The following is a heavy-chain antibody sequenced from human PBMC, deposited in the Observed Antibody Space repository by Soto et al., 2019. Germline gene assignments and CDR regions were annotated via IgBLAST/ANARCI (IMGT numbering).Heavy chain of an antibody. CDR3: ARSGPGGYIDY. J-gene: IGHJ4*02. Sequence: PXQALSLPSAISGDSVSSNSAAWNLIRHSPSRGLEWLGRTYYRSKWYNHYAVSVKSRITVNPDTSKNQFSLQLNSVTPEDTAVYYCARSGPGGYIDYWGQGTLVTVSS. D-gene: IGHD3-22*01. V-gene: IGHV6-1*01. CDR1: GDSVSSNSAA. CDR2: TYYRSKWYN.